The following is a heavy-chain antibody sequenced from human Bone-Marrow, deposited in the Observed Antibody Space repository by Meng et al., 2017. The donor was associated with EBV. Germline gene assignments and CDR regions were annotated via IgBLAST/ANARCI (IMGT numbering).Heavy chain of an antibody. CDR1: GFTFSDYY. CDR3: VRGRMGYVTSWYDS. V-gene: IGHV3-11*01. D-gene: IGHD3-16*01. J-gene: IGHJ5*01. CDR2: ISRGGTSV. Sequence: QVLLVEAWGNLVKPGGSLRLSCAAFGFTFSDYYMSWIRQAPGKGLEWVSHISRGGTSVYYADSVKGRFTVSRDNAKNSLYLQMIGLSGDDTAVYFCVRGRMGYVTSWYDSWGQGTLVTVSS.